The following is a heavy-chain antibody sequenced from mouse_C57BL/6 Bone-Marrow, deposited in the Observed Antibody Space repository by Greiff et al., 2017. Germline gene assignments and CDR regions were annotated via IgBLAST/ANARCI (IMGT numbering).Heavy chain of an antibody. V-gene: IGHV14-4*01. Sequence: VQLKQSGAELVRPGASVKLSCTASGFNIKDDYMHWVKQRPEQGLEWIGWIDPENGDTEYASKFQGNATITADTSSNTAYLQLSSLTSEDTAVYYCTTYYYVFAYWGQGTRVTVSA. D-gene: IGHD1-1*01. CDR2: IDPENGDT. J-gene: IGHJ3*01. CDR1: GFNIKDDY. CDR3: TTYYYVFAY.